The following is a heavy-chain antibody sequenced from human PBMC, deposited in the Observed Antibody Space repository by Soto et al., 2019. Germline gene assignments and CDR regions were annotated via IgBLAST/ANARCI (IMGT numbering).Heavy chain of an antibody. Sequence: EVQLVESGGGLVQPGGSLRVSCVASGFTFSSYALNWVRQAPGKGLEWVSYISVGGGSIFYADSVKGRFTISRGDATNSLYLQMNSMRDEDTAVYYGVRDHRWAFDFWGQGTMVTVSS. CDR1: GFTFSSYA. D-gene: IGHD2-15*01. J-gene: IGHJ3*01. CDR3: VRDHRWAFDF. CDR2: ISVGGGSI. V-gene: IGHV3-48*02.